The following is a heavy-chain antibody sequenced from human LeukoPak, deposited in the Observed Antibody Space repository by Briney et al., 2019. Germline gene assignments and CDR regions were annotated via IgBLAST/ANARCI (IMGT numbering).Heavy chain of an antibody. CDR1: GGSISSYY. V-gene: IGHV4-59*08. CDR3: ARHRGYSGYGGDAFDI. D-gene: IGHD5-12*01. CDR2: IYYSGST. J-gene: IGHJ3*02. Sequence: SETLSLTCTVSGGSISSYYWSWIRQPPGNGLEWIGYIYYSGSTNYNPSLKSRVTISVDTSKNQFSLKLSSVTAADTAVYYCARHRGYSGYGGDAFDIWGQGTMVTVSS.